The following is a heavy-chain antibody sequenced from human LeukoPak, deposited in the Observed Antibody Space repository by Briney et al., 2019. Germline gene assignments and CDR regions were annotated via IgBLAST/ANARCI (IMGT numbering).Heavy chain of an antibody. V-gene: IGHV3-21*01. CDR3: AREMGNWNFGIDY. CDR2: ISSSSSYI. J-gene: IGHJ4*02. CDR1: GYTFSSYS. Sequence: GGSLRLSCAASGYTFSSYSMNWVRQAPGKGLEWVSSISSSSSYIYYADSVKGRFTISRDNAKNSLYLQMNSLRAEDTAVYHCAREMGNWNFGIDYWGQGTLVTVSS. D-gene: IGHD1-7*01.